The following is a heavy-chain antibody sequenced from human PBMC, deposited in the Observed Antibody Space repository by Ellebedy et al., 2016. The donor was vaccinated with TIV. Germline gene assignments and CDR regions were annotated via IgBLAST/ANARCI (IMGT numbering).Heavy chain of an antibody. J-gene: IGHJ6*02. D-gene: IGHD3-10*01. CDR3: ARVRWATVARGVPFHYGMDV. CDR1: GGTFSTYA. Sequence: ASVKVSCKAFGGTFSTYALNWVRQAPGQGLEWIGAFLPMFGTATSAQKFQGRVTITADESITTAYMDLSSLRSEDTAVYYCARVRWATVARGVPFHYGMDVWGQGTTVTVTS. CDR2: FLPMFGTA. V-gene: IGHV1-69*13.